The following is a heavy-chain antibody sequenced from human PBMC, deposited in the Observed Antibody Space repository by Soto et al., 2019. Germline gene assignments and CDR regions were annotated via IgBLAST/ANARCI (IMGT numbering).Heavy chain of an antibody. D-gene: IGHD6-13*01. CDR1: GGSISSGDYY. Sequence: PSETLSLTCTVSGGSISSGDYYWSWIRQPPGKGLEWIGSIYYSGSIYYNPSLKSRVTISVDTSKNQFSLKLNSVTAADTAVYYCASRHSSPYFDYWGQGTTVTV. CDR3: ASRHSSPYFDY. CDR2: IYYSGSI. V-gene: IGHV4-30-4*01. J-gene: IGHJ4*02.